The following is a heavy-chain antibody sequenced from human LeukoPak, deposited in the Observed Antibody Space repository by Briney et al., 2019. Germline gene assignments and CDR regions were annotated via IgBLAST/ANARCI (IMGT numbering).Heavy chain of an antibody. CDR3: ARDVGGALDY. CDR2: IKSDGSET. D-gene: IGHD1-26*01. Sequence: GGTLRLSCAASGFTFSPFWMAWVRQAPGNGLEWVANIKSDGSETYYVDSVKGRFTISRENGKNSLYLQMSNLRAEDTALYHCARDVGGALDYWGQGTLVTVSS. V-gene: IGHV3-7*01. J-gene: IGHJ4*02. CDR1: GFTFSPFW.